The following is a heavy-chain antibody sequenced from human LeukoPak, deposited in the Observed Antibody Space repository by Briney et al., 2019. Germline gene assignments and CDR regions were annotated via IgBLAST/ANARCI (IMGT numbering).Heavy chain of an antibody. J-gene: IGHJ4*02. CDR2: INHSGST. CDR1: GGSFSGYY. D-gene: IGHD2-21*02. Sequence: PSETLSLTCAVYGGSFSGYYWSWIRQPPGKGLEWIGEINHSGSTNYNPSLKSRVTISVDTSKNQFPLKLSSVTAADTAVYYCARGLVTGIDYWGQGTLVTVSS. V-gene: IGHV4-34*01. CDR3: ARGLVTGIDY.